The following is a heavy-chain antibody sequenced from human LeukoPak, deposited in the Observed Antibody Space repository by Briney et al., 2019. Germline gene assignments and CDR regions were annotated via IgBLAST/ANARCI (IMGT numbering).Heavy chain of an antibody. CDR1: GGSISSSSYY. CDR3: ARVAIGRYYYDSSGYD. Sequence: PSQTLSLTCTVSGGSISSSSYYWGWIRQPPGKGLEWIGSIYYSGSTYYNPSLKSRVTISVDTSKNQFSLKLSSVTAADTAVYYCARVAIGRYYYDSSGYDWGQGTLVTVSS. J-gene: IGHJ4*02. V-gene: IGHV4-39*07. CDR2: IYYSGST. D-gene: IGHD3-22*01.